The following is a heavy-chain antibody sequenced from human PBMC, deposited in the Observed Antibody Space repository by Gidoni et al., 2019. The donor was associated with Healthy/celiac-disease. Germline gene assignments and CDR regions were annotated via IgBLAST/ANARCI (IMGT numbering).Heavy chain of an antibody. CDR1: GGSISSSY. V-gene: IGHV4-59*01. CDR2: IYYSGST. D-gene: IGHD2-15*01. Sequence: QVQLQESGPGLCKPSDTLSLTCTVSGGSISSSYWSWIRQPPGKGLEWIGYIYYSGSTNYNPSIKSRVTISVDTSKNQFSLKLSSVTDADTAVYYCARKRGGGNELDYWGQGTLVTVSS. CDR3: ARKRGGGNELDY. J-gene: IGHJ4*02.